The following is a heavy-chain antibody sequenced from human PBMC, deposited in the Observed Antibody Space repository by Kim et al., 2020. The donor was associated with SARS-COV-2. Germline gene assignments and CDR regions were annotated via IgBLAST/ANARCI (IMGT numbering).Heavy chain of an antibody. CDR1: GYTFPNYG. V-gene: IGHV1-18*04. D-gene: IGHD3-10*01. J-gene: IGHJ5*02. CDR3: AKNPTAFGELFVWYDT. CDR2: ISPYNDNA. Sequence: ASVKVSCKASGYTFPNYGITWVRQAPGKGLEWMGWISPYNDNANYAQKFQGRVTLTTDTSTRTAYMELRSLKSDDTAVYYCAKNPTAFGELFVWYDTWGQGTLVTVSS.